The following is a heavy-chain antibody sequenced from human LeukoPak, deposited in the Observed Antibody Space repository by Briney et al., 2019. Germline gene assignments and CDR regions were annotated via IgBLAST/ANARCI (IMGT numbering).Heavy chain of an antibody. Sequence: GASVKVSCKASGGTFSSYAISWVRQAPGQGLEWMGGIIPIFGTANYAQKFQGRVTITADESTSTAYMELSSLRSEDTAVYYCARMYYYGSGSLGYWGQGTLVTVSS. CDR2: IIPIFGTA. CDR1: GGTFSSYA. J-gene: IGHJ4*02. V-gene: IGHV1-69*13. CDR3: ARMYYYGSGSLGY. D-gene: IGHD3-10*01.